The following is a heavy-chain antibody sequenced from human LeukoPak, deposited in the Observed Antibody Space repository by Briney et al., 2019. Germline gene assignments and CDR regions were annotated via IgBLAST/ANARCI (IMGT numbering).Heavy chain of an antibody. D-gene: IGHD4-23*01. CDR2: IKQDGSEK. Sequence: GGSLRLSCAASGFSFGTYWMSWVRQAPGKGLEWVANIKQDGSEKYYVDSVKGRFTISRDNAKNSLYLQMNSLRAEDTAVYYCARQNDYGGNSGPDAFDIWGQGTMVTVSS. J-gene: IGHJ3*02. CDR1: GFSFGTYW. V-gene: IGHV3-7*01. CDR3: ARQNDYGGNSGPDAFDI.